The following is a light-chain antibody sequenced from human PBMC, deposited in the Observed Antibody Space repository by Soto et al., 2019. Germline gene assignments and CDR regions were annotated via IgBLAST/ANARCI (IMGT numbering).Light chain of an antibody. V-gene: IGKV1-9*01. Sequence: IQLTQSPSSLSASVGDRVTITCRASQGISSYLPWYQQKPGRGPKLLIHTASALQSGVPSRFSGSGYGTDFTLTISSLQPEDFATYYCQQLKSYPLTFGGGTKVEI. CDR1: QGISSY. J-gene: IGKJ4*01. CDR2: TAS. CDR3: QQLKSYPLT.